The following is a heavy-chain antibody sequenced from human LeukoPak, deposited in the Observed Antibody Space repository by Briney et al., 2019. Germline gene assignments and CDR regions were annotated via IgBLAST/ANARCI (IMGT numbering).Heavy chain of an antibody. J-gene: IGHJ4*02. V-gene: IGHV3-23*01. CDR3: AKDLGRYRNNYFDY. CDR2: ISGSGGGT. CDR1: GFTFSSYA. D-gene: IGHD1-26*01. Sequence: GGSLRLSCAASGFTFSSYAMSWVRQAPEKGLEWVSTISGSGGGTYYADSVKGRFTISRDDSKNTLYLQMNSLRAEDTAVYYCAKDLGRYRNNYFDYWGQGTLDTVSS.